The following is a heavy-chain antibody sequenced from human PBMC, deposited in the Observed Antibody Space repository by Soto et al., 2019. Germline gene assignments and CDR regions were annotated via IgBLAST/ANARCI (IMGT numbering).Heavy chain of an antibody. CDR1: GFSLSTGGRG. CDR2: IYWNDDK. J-gene: IGHJ5*02. D-gene: IGHD4-17*01. Sequence: QITLKESGPTLVKPTQALTLTCSFSGFSLSTGGRGVGWIRQPPGKALEWLALIYWNDDKRFSPSLKSRLTITKDTSKNQLVLTMTNMDPVDTATYYCAHRGYGDYPRDNWFDPWGQGTLVTVSS. CDR3: AHRGYGDYPRDNWFDP. V-gene: IGHV2-5*01.